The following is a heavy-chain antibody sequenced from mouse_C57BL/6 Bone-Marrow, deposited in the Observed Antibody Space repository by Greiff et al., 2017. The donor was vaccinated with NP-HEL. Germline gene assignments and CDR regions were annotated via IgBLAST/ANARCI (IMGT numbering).Heavy chain of an antibody. Sequence: QVQLQQSGPELVKPGASVKIPCKASGYAFSSSWMNWVKQRPGKGLEWIGRIYPGDGDTNYNGKFKGKATLTADKSSSTAYMQLSSLTSEDSAVYFCGSPDYDYDGRGDAMDYWGQGTSVTVSS. V-gene: IGHV1-82*01. D-gene: IGHD2-4*01. CDR1: GYAFSSSW. J-gene: IGHJ4*01. CDR2: IYPGDGDT. CDR3: GSPDYDYDGRGDAMDY.